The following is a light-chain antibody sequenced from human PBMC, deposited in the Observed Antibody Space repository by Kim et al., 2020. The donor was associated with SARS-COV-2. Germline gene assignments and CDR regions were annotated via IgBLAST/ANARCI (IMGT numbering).Light chain of an antibody. CDR3: QQYGSSLWT. Sequence: EIVLTQSPATLSLSPGERATLSCRASQNFNNYLAWYQQKPGQAPRLLIYRASSRATGIPDRFSGSGSGTDFTLTISRLEPEDFAVYSCQQYGSSLWTFGQGTKVDIK. CDR1: QNFNNY. CDR2: RAS. V-gene: IGKV3-20*01. J-gene: IGKJ1*01.